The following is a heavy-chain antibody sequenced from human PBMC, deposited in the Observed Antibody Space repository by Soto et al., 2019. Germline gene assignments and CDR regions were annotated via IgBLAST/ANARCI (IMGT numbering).Heavy chain of an antibody. Sequence: QVQLQQWGAGLLKPSETLSLTCAVYGGSFSGYYWSWIRQPPGKGLEWIGEINHSGSTNYNPSLKDRVTISVDTSKNQFSLKLSSVTAADTAVSYCARGAWLRSSLRSYYYYGMDVWGQGTTVTVSS. D-gene: IGHD5-12*01. J-gene: IGHJ6*02. CDR2: INHSGST. V-gene: IGHV4-34*01. CDR3: ARGAWLRSSLRSYYYYGMDV. CDR1: GGSFSGYY.